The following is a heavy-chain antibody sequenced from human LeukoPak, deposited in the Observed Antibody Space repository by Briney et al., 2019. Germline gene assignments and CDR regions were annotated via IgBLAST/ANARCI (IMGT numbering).Heavy chain of an antibody. CDR3: ARVRGQQLDY. CDR1: GGSISSYY. D-gene: IGHD6-13*01. V-gene: IGHV4-59*12. CDR2: IYYSGST. Sequence: SETLSLTCTVSGGSISSYYWSWIRQPPGKGLEWIGYIYYSGSTNYNPSLKSRVTISVDRSKNQFSLKLSSVTAADTAVYYCARVRGQQLDYWGQGTLVTVSS. J-gene: IGHJ4*02.